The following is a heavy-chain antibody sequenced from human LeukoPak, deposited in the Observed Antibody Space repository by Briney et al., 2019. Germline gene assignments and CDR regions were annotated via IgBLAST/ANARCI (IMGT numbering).Heavy chain of an antibody. J-gene: IGHJ5*02. CDR2: ISAYNGNT. CDR1: GYTFTSYG. D-gene: IGHD2-2*02. CDR3: ARAGYCSSTSCYTSDWFDP. Sequence: ASVKVSCKASGYTFTSYGISWVRQAPGQGLEWMGRISAYNGNTNYAQKLQGRVTMTTDTSTSTAYMELRSLRSDDTAVYYCARAGYCSSTSCYTSDWFDPWGQGTLVTVSS. V-gene: IGHV1-18*01.